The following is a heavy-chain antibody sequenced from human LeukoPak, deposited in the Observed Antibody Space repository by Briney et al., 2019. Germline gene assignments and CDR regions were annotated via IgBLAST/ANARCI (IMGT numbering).Heavy chain of an antibody. Sequence: SETLSLTCTVSGGSISSGGYYWSWIRQPPGKGLEWIGYIYYSGSTYYNPSLKSRVTISVDTSKNQFSLKLSSVTAADTAVYYCARFHGGNSEDAFDIWGQGTMVTVSS. V-gene: IGHV4-30-4*08. CDR2: IYYSGST. J-gene: IGHJ3*02. CDR3: ARFHGGNSEDAFDI. CDR1: GGSISSGGYY. D-gene: IGHD4-23*01.